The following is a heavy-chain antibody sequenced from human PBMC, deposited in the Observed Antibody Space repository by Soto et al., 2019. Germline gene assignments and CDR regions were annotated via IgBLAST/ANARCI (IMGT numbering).Heavy chain of an antibody. CDR3: ARDIPYSGATKYFDY. J-gene: IGHJ4*02. Sequence: QVQLVESGGGLVEPGGSLRLSCAVSGFTFSGFYMSWIRQAPGKGLQWISHISSSSDYTHYADSVKGRFTISRDNSKSLLYLQMNRLRAKDTAVYYCARDIPYSGATKYFDYWGQGTLVIVSS. D-gene: IGHD1-26*01. CDR2: ISSSSDYT. CDR1: GFTFSGFY. V-gene: IGHV3-11*06.